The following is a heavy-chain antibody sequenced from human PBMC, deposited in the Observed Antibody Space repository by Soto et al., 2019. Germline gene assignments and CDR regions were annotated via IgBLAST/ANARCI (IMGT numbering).Heavy chain of an antibody. CDR3: ARVGVVITTDAFDI. Sequence: QAGGSLRLSCAASGFTFSSYWMHWVRQAPGKGLVWVSRINSDGSSTSYADSVKGRFTISRDNAKNTLYPQMNSLRAEDTAVYYCARVGVVITTDAFDIWGQGTMVTVSS. D-gene: IGHD3-22*01. CDR1: GFTFSSYW. J-gene: IGHJ3*02. V-gene: IGHV3-74*01. CDR2: INSDGSST.